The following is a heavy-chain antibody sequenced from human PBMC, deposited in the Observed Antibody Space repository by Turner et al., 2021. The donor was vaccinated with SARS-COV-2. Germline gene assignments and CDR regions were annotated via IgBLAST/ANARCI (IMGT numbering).Heavy chain of an antibody. CDR1: CGSLSSYY. V-gene: IGHV4-59*01. CDR2: IYYGGST. J-gene: IGHJ6*02. CDR3: ARVVPIGVYGSGSYDHGMDV. D-gene: IGHD3-10*01. Sequence: QVQLQESGPGLVKPSETLSLTCTLSCGSLSSYYWSWIRQPPGKGLEWIGYIYYGGSTNYNPSLKSRVTISVDTSKNQFSLKLNSVTAADTAVYYCARVVPIGVYGSGSYDHGMDVWGQGTTVTVSS.